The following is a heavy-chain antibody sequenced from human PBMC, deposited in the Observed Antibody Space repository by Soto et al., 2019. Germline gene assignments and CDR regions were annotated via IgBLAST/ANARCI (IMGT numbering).Heavy chain of an antibody. J-gene: IGHJ6*02. CDR2: IIPIFDTT. CDR3: ARVGLEIPPRFFGMDV. D-gene: IGHD3-3*01. CDR1: GGTFSSYA. V-gene: IGHV1-69*06. Sequence: QVQLVQSGAEVKKPGSSVKVSCRASGGTFSSYAISWVRQAPGQGLEWMGGIIPIFDTTIYAQKFQGRVTITADKSTGTGYMELSKLTSDDTAVDFLARVGLEIPPRFFGMDVWGQGTTVTVSS.